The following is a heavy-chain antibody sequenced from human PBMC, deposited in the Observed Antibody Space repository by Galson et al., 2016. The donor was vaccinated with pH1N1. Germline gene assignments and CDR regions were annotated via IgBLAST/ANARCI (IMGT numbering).Heavy chain of an antibody. CDR1: GATFNSYG. D-gene: IGHD6-6*01. J-gene: IGHJ3*01. CDR3: ATFSSSSSWRSLDV. Sequence: SVKVSCKASGATFNSYGIHWARQAPGKGLEWMGDSNPVFGTTNYAQRFQDRVTITAHDLELSGLRSEETAIYYCATFSSSSSWRSLDVWGQGTTVTVSS. CDR2: SNPVFGTT. V-gene: IGHV1-69*13.